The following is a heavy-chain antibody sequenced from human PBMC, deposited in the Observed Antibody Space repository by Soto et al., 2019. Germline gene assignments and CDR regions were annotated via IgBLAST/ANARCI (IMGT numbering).Heavy chain of an antibody. V-gene: IGHV1-8*01. J-gene: IGHJ4*01. CDR3: ARDKVGAIDY. D-gene: IGHD1-26*01. CDR2: MNPNSGNT. Sequence: GASVKVSCKTSGYPFTISDIHWVRQAPGQGLEWMGWMNPNSGNTGYARQFQGRVTMTRNTSISTAYMELSSLRSEDTAVYYCARDKVGAIDYWG. CDR1: GYPFTISD.